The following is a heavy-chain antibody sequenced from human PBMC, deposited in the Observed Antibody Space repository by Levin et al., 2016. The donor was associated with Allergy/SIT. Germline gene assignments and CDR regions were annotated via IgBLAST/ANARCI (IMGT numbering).Heavy chain of an antibody. V-gene: IGHV1-69*01. D-gene: IGHD6-19*01. CDR3: ARPAYSSGGYYFDY. J-gene: IGHJ4*02. Sequence: WVRQAPGQGLEWMGGIIPIFGTANYAQKFQGRVTITADESTSTAYMELSSLRSEDTAVYYCARPAYSSGGYYFDYWGQGTLVTVSS. CDR2: IIPIFGTA.